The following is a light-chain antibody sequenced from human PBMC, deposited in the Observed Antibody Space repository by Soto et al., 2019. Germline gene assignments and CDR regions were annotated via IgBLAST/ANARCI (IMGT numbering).Light chain of an antibody. J-gene: IGKJ2*01. CDR3: QLLKGYPRT. CDR1: QGISSY. CDR2: LGS. V-gene: IGKV1-9*01. Sequence: DIQLTQSPSFLSASVGDRVTITCRASQGISSYLAWYQQKPGKAPNLLIYLGSTLQSGVPSRFSGSGSGTEFTLTISSLQPEDFATYYCQLLKGYPRTFGQGTKLEIK.